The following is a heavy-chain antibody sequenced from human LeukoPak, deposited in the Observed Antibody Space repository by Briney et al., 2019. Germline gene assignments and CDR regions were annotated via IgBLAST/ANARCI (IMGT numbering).Heavy chain of an antibody. J-gene: IGHJ5*02. CDR2: ISSSSSSYI. Sequence: GGSLRLSCAASGFTFSSYSMNWVRQAPGKGLEWVSSISSSSSSYIYYADSVKGRFTISRDNAKNSLYLQMNSLRAEDTAVYYCARGSYGYANNWFDPWGQGTLVTVSS. V-gene: IGHV3-21*01. CDR1: GFTFSSYS. D-gene: IGHD5-18*01. CDR3: ARGSYGYANNWFDP.